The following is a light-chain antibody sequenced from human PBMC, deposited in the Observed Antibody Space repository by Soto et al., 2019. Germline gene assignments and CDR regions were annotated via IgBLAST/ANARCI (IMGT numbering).Light chain of an antibody. J-gene: IGKJ4*01. Sequence: EIVLTQSPATLSLSPGERAALSCRANQSVGTYLGWYQQRVGQAPSLLIYDASKRATGTPDRFSGSGSGTDFSVTISSLEPEDFVVYYFEQRSAWPLTFGGGNKVEIK. CDR2: DAS. V-gene: IGKV3-11*01. CDR3: EQRSAWPLT. CDR1: QSVGTY.